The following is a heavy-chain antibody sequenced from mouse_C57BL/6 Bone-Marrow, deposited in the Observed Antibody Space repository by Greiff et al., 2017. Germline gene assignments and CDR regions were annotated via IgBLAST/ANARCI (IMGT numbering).Heavy chain of an antibody. V-gene: IGHV2-2*01. J-gene: IGHJ1*03. CDR1: GFSLPSYG. CDR3: ARRGGYGYFDV. Sequence: QVQLQQSGPGLVQPSQSLSITCTVSGFSLPSYGVHWVRQSPGKGLEWLGVIWSGGSTDYNAAFISRLSISKDNPKSQVSFKMNSLQADDAAMFYCARRGGYGYFDVWGTGTTVTVSS. CDR2: IWSGGST.